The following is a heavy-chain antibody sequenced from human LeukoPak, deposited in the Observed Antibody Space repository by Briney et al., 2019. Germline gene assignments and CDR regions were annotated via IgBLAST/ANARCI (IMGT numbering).Heavy chain of an antibody. CDR1: GLTFSSHW. V-gene: IGHV3-74*01. D-gene: IGHD2/OR15-2a*01. Sequence: QPGGSLRLSCAASGLTFSSHWMHWVRQAPGKGLVWVSHINSDGSWTSYADSVKGRFTISKDNAKNTVYLQMNNLRAEDTAVYYCVSFYEAYWGRGTLVTVSS. CDR3: VSFYEAY. CDR2: INSDGSWT. J-gene: IGHJ4*02.